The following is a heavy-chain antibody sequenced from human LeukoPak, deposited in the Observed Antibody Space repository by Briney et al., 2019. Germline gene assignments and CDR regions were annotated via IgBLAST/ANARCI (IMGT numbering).Heavy chain of an antibody. D-gene: IGHD3-22*01. Sequence: GTSVKVSCKASGLTFTSSAVQWVRRARGQRLEWIGWIVVGSGNTNYAQKFQERVTITRDMSTSTAYMELSSLRSEDTAVYYCAAFPESGVVVITDGQTSYFFEYWGQGTLVTVSS. CDR3: AAFPESGVVVITDGQTSYFFEY. CDR1: GLTFTSSA. J-gene: IGHJ4*02. CDR2: IVVGSGNT. V-gene: IGHV1-58*01.